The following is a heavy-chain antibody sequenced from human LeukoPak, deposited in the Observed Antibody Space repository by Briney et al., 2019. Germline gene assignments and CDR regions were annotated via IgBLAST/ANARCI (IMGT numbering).Heavy chain of an antibody. CDR2: IYYSGST. CDR3: ARDGGWLVVTAIPWYYGMDV. CDR1: GGSISSYY. Sequence: SETLSLTCTVSGGSISSYYWSWIRQPPGKGLEWIGYIYYSGSTNYNPSLKSRVTISVDTSKNQFSLKLSSVTAADTAVYYCARDGGWLVVTAIPWYYGMDVWGQGTTVTVSS. D-gene: IGHD2-21*02. J-gene: IGHJ6*02. V-gene: IGHV4-59*01.